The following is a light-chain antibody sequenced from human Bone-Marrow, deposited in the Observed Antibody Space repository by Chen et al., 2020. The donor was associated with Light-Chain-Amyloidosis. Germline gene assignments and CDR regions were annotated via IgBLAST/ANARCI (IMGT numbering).Light chain of an antibody. V-gene: IGLV3-21*02. CDR1: NIGSTS. Sequence: SYVLTQPSSVSVAPGQTATIACGGNNIGSTSVHWYQQTPGQAPLLVVYDDSDRPSGIPERLSGSNSGNTATPTISRVEAGDEADYYCQVWDRSSDRPVFGGGTKLPVL. CDR3: QVWDRSSDRPV. J-gene: IGLJ3*02. CDR2: DDS.